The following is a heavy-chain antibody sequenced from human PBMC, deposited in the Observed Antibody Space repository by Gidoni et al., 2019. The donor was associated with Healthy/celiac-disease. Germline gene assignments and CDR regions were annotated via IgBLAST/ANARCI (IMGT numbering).Heavy chain of an antibody. Sequence: EVQLVESGGGLVQPGGSMRLSCAASGLTFSSDRMNWVRQAPGKGLEWVSYISSSSSTIYYADSVKGRFTISRDNAKNSLYLQMNSLRAEDTAVYYCARDRGSYSNPVDGYFDYWGQGTLVTVSS. D-gene: IGHD4-4*01. CDR3: ARDRGSYSNPVDGYFDY. J-gene: IGHJ4*02. CDR2: ISSSSSTI. V-gene: IGHV3-48*01. CDR1: GLTFSSDR.